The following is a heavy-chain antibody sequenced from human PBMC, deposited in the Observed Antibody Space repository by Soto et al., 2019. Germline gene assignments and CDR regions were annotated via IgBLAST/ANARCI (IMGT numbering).Heavy chain of an antibody. Sequence: QVQLVQSGAEVKKPGASVKVSCKASGYTFATYDINWVRQATGQGLEWMGWMNPSSGNTGYAQKFQGRVTMTRDTSIRTAYMELSSLTSEDTAVYYCARNPATTVDFDYWGQGTLVTVSS. CDR2: MNPSSGNT. CDR1: GYTFATYD. CDR3: ARNPATTVDFDY. D-gene: IGHD1-1*01. V-gene: IGHV1-8*01. J-gene: IGHJ4*02.